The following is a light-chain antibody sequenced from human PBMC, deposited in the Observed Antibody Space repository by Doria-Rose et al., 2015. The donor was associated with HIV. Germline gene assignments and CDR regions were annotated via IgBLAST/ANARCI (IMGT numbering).Light chain of an antibody. Sequence: TQSPGTLSLSPGGRATLSCRASRRFSSTYLAWYQQKPGQAPSLLIYDGSTRATGIPDRFSASGSGTDFTLTINRLEPEDFALYYCHQYGTSWTFGQGTKVEI. CDR2: DGS. CDR3: HQYGTSWT. J-gene: IGKJ1*01. V-gene: IGKV3-20*01. CDR1: RRFSSTY.